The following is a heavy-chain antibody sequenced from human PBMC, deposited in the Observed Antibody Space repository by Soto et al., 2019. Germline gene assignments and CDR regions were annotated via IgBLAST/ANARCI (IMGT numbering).Heavy chain of an antibody. CDR1: GFTFSDYY. D-gene: IGHD1-26*01. CDR3: AGGDYAGIVGATTQQKGVSGYCY. Sequence: QVQLVESGGGLVKPGGSLRLSCAASGFTFSDYYMSWIRQAPGKGLEWVSYISSSGSTIYYADSVKGRFTISRDNAKNSPYLQMNSLRAEDKAVYYCAGGDYAGIVGATTQQKGVSGYCYWGQGTLVTGSS. CDR2: ISSSGSTI. V-gene: IGHV3-11*01. J-gene: IGHJ4*02.